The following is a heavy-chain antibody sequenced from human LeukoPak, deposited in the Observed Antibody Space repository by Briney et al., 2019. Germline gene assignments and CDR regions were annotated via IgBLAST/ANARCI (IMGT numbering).Heavy chain of an antibody. CDR2: IWYDGSNK. J-gene: IGHJ4*02. CDR1: GFTFSSYG. CDR3: AKDGVQGFGISNGYFDY. V-gene: IGHV3-33*06. Sequence: GRSLRLSCAASGFTFSSYGMHWVRQAPGKGLEWVAVIWYDGSNKYYPDSVQGRFTISRDNSKNTLYLQMNSLRAEDTAVYYCAKDGVQGFGISNGYFDYWGQGTLVTVSS. D-gene: IGHD3-10*01.